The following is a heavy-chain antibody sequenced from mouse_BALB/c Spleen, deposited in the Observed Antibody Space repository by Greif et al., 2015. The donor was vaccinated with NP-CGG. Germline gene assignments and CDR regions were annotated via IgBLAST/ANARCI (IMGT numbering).Heavy chain of an antibody. CDR3: ARNWDGAWFAY. CDR1: GFSLTSYG. D-gene: IGHD4-1*01. Sequence: VKLVESGPGLVAPSQSLSITCTVSGFSLTSYGVHWVRQPPGKGLEWLGVIWAGGSTNYNSALMSRLSISKDNSKSXVFLKMNSLQTDDAAMYYCARNWDGAWFAYWVQGTLVAVSS. J-gene: IGHJ3*01. CDR2: IWAGGST. V-gene: IGHV2-9*02.